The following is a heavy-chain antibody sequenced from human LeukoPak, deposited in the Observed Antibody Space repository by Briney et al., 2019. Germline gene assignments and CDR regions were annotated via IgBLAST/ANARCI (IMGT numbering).Heavy chain of an antibody. V-gene: IGHV3-9*01. CDR2: ISWNSGSI. D-gene: IGHD3-10*01. J-gene: IGHJ4*02. Sequence: GGSLRLSCAGSGFIFNNYAMHWVRQPPGKGLEWVSGISWNSGSIDYADSVKGRFTISRDNAKNSLYLQMNSLRNEDSALYYWVVDLSGSADYWGQGPLVTVSS. CDR1: GFIFNNYA. CDR3: VVDLSGSADY.